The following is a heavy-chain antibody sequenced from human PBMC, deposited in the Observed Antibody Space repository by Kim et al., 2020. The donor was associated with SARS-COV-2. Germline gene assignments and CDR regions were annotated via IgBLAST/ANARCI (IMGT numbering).Heavy chain of an antibody. J-gene: IGHJ4*02. V-gene: IGHV3-48*02. Sequence: GGSLRLSCAASGFTFSSYSMNWVRQAPGKGLEWVSYISSSSSTIYYADSVKGRFTISRDNAKNSLYLQMNSLRDEDTAVYYCARGRGGVVVPPWFDYWGQGTLVTVSS. D-gene: IGHD2-2*01. CDR3: ARGRGGVVVPPWFDY. CDR1: GFTFSSYS. CDR2: ISSSSSTI.